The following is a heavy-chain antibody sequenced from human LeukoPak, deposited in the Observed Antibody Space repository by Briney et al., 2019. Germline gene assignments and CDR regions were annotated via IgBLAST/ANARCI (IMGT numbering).Heavy chain of an antibody. CDR1: GFTFSSYA. Sequence: WGSLSFSCAASGFTFSSYAMSWDRPAPGQGLEWVSAISGSGGSSSYAYSGKVRFTISRDNSKNTLYLQMNSLRTEDTAVYYCAKGPGVMVRGVSGPYGMDVWGQGTTVTVSS. J-gene: IGHJ6*02. V-gene: IGHV3-23*01. D-gene: IGHD3-10*01. CDR3: AKGPGVMVRGVSGPYGMDV. CDR2: ISGSGGSS.